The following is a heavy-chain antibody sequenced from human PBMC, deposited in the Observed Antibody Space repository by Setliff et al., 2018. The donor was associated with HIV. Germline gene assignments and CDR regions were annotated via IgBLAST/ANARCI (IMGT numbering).Heavy chain of an antibody. CDR1: GGSISSKDHY. Sequence: SETLSLTCTVSGGSISSKDHYWGWIWQSPGKGLEWIATIYFRGSAYYNPSLRSRVTISVDTSKNQFSLKLRSVTAADTAVYYCASSRSLFGEEYFHHWGQGTLVTVSS. J-gene: IGHJ1*01. CDR2: IYFRGSA. V-gene: IGHV4-39*01. D-gene: IGHD3-10*02. CDR3: ASSRSLFGEEYFHH.